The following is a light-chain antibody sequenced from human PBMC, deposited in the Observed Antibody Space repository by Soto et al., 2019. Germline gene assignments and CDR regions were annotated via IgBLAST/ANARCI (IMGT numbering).Light chain of an antibody. Sequence: QSVLAQPASVSLSPGQSITISCTGTSSDVGAHNFVSWYQQHPGKAPKLMIYEVSNRPSGVSDRFSGSKSGNTASLTISGLQAEDEADYYCNSYTNTAARVFGTGTKVTVL. J-gene: IGLJ1*01. CDR2: EVS. CDR1: SSDVGAHNF. CDR3: NSYTNTAARV. V-gene: IGLV2-14*01.